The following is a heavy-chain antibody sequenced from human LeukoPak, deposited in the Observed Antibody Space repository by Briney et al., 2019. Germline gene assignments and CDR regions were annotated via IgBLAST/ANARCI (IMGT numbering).Heavy chain of an antibody. V-gene: IGHV4-39*01. CDR2: IYYSGST. CDR1: GGSISSSSYY. D-gene: IGHD5-12*01. J-gene: IGHJ6*03. Sequence: SETLSLTCTVSGGSISSSSYYWGWIRQPPGEGPEWIGSIYYSGSTYYNPSLKSRVTISVDTSKNQFSLKLSSVTAADTAVYYCAKLRFTYYYYYMDVWGKGTTVTISS. CDR3: AKLRFTYYYYYMDV.